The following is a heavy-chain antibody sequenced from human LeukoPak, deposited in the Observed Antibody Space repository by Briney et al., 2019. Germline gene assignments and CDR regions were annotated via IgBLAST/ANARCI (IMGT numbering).Heavy chain of an antibody. V-gene: IGHV4-31*03. CDR1: GGSISSGGYY. CDR3: ASTYSSSWPLRS. J-gene: IGHJ5*02. D-gene: IGHD6-13*01. CDR2: IYYSGST. Sequence: SETLSLTCTVSGGSISSGGYYWSWIRQHPGKGLEWIGYIYYSGSTYYNPSLKSRVTISVDTSKNQFSLKLSSVTAADTAVYYCASTYSSSWPLRSWGQGTQVTVSS.